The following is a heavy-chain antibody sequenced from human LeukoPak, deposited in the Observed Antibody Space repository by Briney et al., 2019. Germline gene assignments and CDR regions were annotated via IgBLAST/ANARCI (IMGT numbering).Heavy chain of an antibody. CDR1: GFTFDDYG. CDR3: ARAEAAAGTYVSAFDI. Sequence: GGSLRLSCAASGFTFDDYGMSWVRQAPGKGLEWVSGINWNGGSTGYADSVKGRFTISRDNAKNSLYLQVNSLRAEDTALYYCARAEAAAGTYVSAFDIWGQGTMVTVSS. V-gene: IGHV3-20*04. CDR2: INWNGGST. D-gene: IGHD6-13*01. J-gene: IGHJ3*02.